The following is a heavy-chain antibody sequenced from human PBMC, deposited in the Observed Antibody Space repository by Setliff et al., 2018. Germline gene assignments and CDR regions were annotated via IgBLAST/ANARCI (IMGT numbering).Heavy chain of an antibody. CDR3: ARAISGYDPNHYFDY. D-gene: IGHD5-12*01. V-gene: IGHV4-61*09. Sequence: SETLSLTCSVSGGSISSGSDYWTWIRQPAGKGLEWIGHIYTSGSTKYNPSLKSRVTISVDTSKNQFSLKLSSVTAADTAVYYCARAISGYDPNHYFDYWGQGTLVTVSS. CDR1: GGSISSGSDY. CDR2: IYTSGST. J-gene: IGHJ4*02.